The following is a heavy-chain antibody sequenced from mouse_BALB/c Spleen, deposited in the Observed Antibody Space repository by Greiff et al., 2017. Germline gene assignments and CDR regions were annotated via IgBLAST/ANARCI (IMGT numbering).Heavy chain of an antibody. CDR1: GFSLTSYG. CDR2: IWAGGST. CDR3: ARDPLTGRAMDY. J-gene: IGHJ4*01. V-gene: IGHV2-9*02. Sequence: VQRVESGPGLVAPSQSLSITCTVSGFSLTSYGVHWVRQPPGKGLEWLGVIWAGGSTNYNSALMSRLSISKDNSKSQVFLKMNSLQTDDTAMYYCARDPLTGRAMDYWGQGTSVTVSS. D-gene: IGHD4-1*01.